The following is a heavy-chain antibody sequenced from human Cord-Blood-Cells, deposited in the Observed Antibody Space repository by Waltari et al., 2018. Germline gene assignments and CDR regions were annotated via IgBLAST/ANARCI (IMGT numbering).Heavy chain of an antibody. J-gene: IGHJ4*02. CDR3: ARQDDTAIDY. Sequence: QLQLQESGPGLAKPSETLSLTCTVSGGSISSSSYYWGWIRQPPGKGLEWIGSIYYSGSTYYNPSLKSRVTISVDTSKNQFSLKLSSVTAADTAVYYCARQDDTAIDYWGQGTLVTVSS. CDR1: GGSISSSSYY. CDR2: IYYSGST. V-gene: IGHV4-39*01. D-gene: IGHD5-18*01.